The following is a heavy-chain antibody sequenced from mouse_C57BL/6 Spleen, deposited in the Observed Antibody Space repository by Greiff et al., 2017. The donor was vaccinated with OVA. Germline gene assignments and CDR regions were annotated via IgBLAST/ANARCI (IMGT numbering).Heavy chain of an antibody. CDR2: ISYDGSN. D-gene: IGHD2-5*01. V-gene: IGHV3-6*01. Sequence: VQLKESGPGLVKPSQSLSLTCSVTGYSITSGYYWNWILQFPGNKLEWMGYISYDGSNNYNPSLKNRISITRDTSKNQFFLKLNSVTTEDTATYYCARHYSNFDYWGQGTTLTVSS. CDR1: GYSITSGYY. CDR3: ARHYSNFDY. J-gene: IGHJ2*01.